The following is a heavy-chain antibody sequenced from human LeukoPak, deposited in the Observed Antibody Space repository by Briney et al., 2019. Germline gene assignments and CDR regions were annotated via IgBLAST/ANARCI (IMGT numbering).Heavy chain of an antibody. D-gene: IGHD2-2*01. CDR3: ARGVVPAATSDYYYYYMDV. V-gene: IGHV1-69*13. Sequence: ASVTVSCKASGGTFSSYAISWVRQAPGQGLEWMGGIIPIFGTANYAQKFQGRVTITADESTSTAYMELSSLRSEDTAVYYCARGVVPAATSDYYYYYMDVWGKGTTVTVSS. J-gene: IGHJ6*03. CDR2: IIPIFGTA. CDR1: GGTFSSYA.